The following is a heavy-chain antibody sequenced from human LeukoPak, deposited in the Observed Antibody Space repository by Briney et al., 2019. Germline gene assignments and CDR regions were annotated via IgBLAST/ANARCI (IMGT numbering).Heavy chain of an antibody. J-gene: IGHJ4*02. CDR2: IYHSGST. D-gene: IGHD1-7*01. CDR3: ASLLHQLELRSFDY. Sequence: PSETLSLTCAVYGGSFSGYYWSWIRQPPGKGLEWIGYIYHSGSTYYNPSLKSRVTISVDRSKNQFSLKLSSVTAADTAVYYCASLLHQLELRSFDYWGQGTLVTVSS. V-gene: IGHV4-34*01. CDR1: GGSFSGYY.